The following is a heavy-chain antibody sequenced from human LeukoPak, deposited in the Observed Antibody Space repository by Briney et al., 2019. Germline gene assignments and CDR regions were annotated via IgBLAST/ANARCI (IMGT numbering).Heavy chain of an antibody. J-gene: IGHJ4*02. CDR2: IYTSGST. D-gene: IGHD2-2*01. V-gene: IGHV4-61*02. CDR1: GGSISSGSYY. CDR3: ASYLRGQLRKGTYDY. Sequence: SETLSLTCTVSGGSISSGSYYWSRIRQPAGKGLEWIGRIYTSGSTNYNPSLKSRVTISVDTSKNQFSLKLSSVTAADTAVYYCASYLRGQLRKGTYDYWGQGTLVTVSS.